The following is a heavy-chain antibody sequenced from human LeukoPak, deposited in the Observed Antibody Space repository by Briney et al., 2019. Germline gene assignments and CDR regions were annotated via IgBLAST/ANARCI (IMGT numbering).Heavy chain of an antibody. Sequence: GGSLRLSCAASGFTFSSYAMHWVRQAPGKGLEWVAVISYDGSNKYYADSVKGRFTISRDNARNSLYLQMNSLRAEDTAVYYCARDGLAAATLHWCFDLWGRGTLVTVSS. J-gene: IGHJ2*01. CDR2: ISYDGSNK. V-gene: IGHV3-30*04. CDR3: ARDGLAAATLHWCFDL. CDR1: GFTFSSYA. D-gene: IGHD2-15*01.